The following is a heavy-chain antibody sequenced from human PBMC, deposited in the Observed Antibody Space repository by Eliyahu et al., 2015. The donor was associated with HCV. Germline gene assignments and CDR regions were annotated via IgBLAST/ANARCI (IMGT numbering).Heavy chain of an antibody. CDR1: GGSFSDYY. Sequence: QVQLQQWGAGLLKPSETLSLTCAVXGGSFSDYYWSWIRQPPGKGLEWIGEINHSGSTNYNPSLKSRVTISVDTSKNQFSLKLSSVTAADTAVYYCAREGYTSGSKHFDYWGQGTLVTVSS. V-gene: IGHV4-34*01. CDR3: AREGYTSGSKHFDY. CDR2: INHSGST. D-gene: IGHD5-18*01. J-gene: IGHJ4*02.